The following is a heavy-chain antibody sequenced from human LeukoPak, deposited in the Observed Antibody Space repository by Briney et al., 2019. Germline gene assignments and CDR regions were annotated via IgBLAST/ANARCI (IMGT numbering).Heavy chain of an antibody. J-gene: IGHJ4*02. V-gene: IGHV3-23*01. D-gene: IGHD2-2*01. CDR3: AKDRGCSSTSCSSESDY. CDR1: GFTFDDYA. Sequence: GGSLRLSCAASGFTFDDYAMHWVRQAPGKGLEWVSAISGSGGSTYYADSVKGRFTISRDNSKNTLYLQMNSLRAEDTAVYYCAKDRGCSSTSCSSESDYWGQGTLVTVSS. CDR2: ISGSGGST.